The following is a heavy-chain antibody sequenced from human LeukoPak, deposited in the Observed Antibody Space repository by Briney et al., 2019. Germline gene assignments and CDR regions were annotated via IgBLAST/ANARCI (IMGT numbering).Heavy chain of an antibody. CDR2: INHSGST. Sequence: SETLSLTCAVYGGSFSGYYWSWIRQPPGKGLEWIGEINHSGSTNYNPSLKSRVTISVDTSKNQFSLKLSSVTAADTAVYYCGSEGRSGSYSDWGQGTLVTVSS. CDR1: GGSFSGYY. D-gene: IGHD3-10*01. CDR3: GSEGRSGSYSD. J-gene: IGHJ4*02. V-gene: IGHV4-34*01.